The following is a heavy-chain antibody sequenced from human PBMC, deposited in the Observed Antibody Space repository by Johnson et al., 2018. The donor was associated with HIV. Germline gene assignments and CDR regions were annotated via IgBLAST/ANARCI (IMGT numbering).Heavy chain of an antibody. V-gene: IGHV3-30*04. J-gene: IGHJ3*02. CDR1: GFMFSSFA. Sequence: QVLLVESGGGVVQPGRSLRLSCVASGFMFSSFAMHWVRQAPGKGLEWVADMSYDGSNKYYADSVKGRFTISRDNSKNTLYLQMNSLRAEDTALYYCAKANRAMTKGGFGAFDIWGQGTMVTVSS. D-gene: IGHD1-14*01. CDR3: AKANRAMTKGGFGAFDI. CDR2: MSYDGSNK.